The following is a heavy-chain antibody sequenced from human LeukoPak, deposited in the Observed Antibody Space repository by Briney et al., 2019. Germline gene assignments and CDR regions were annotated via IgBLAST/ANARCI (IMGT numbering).Heavy chain of an antibody. CDR3: AKIGSANFNY. J-gene: IGHJ4*02. V-gene: IGHV3-43*02. Sequence: RGSLRLSCAASGFTFDDYAMHWVRQAPGKGLEWVSLISGDGGSTYYADSVKGRFTISRDNSRNSLYLQMNSLRTEDTALYYCAKIGSANFNYWGQGTLVTVSS. CDR2: ISGDGGST. CDR1: GFTFDDYA. D-gene: IGHD6-19*01.